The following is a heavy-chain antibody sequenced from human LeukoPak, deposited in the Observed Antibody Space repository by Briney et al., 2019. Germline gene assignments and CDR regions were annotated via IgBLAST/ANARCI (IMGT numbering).Heavy chain of an antibody. CDR3: ARSYYDFWSGYYRNLDS. CDR1: GLTFTSYW. D-gene: IGHD3-3*01. J-gene: IGHJ4*02. Sequence: GGSLRLSCAASGLTFTSYWMSWVRQVPGKGLEWVANIKKDGSEKNYVDSVKGRFTISRDNAKNSLYLQMNSLRAEDTAVYYCARSYYDFWSGYYRNLDSWGQGTLVTVSS. V-gene: IGHV3-7*01. CDR2: IKKDGSEK.